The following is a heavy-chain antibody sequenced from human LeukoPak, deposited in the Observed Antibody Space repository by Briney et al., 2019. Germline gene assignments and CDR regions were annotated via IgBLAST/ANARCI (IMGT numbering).Heavy chain of an antibody. CDR1: GGTFSSYA. Sequence: EASVKVSCKASGGTFSSYAISWVRQAPGQGLEWMGWISAYNGNTNYAQKLQGRVTMTTDTSTSTAYMELRSLRSDDTAVYYCARGFVVVPAAAHDAFDIWGQGTMVTVSS. V-gene: IGHV1-18*01. J-gene: IGHJ3*02. D-gene: IGHD2-2*01. CDR3: ARGFVVVPAAAHDAFDI. CDR2: ISAYNGNT.